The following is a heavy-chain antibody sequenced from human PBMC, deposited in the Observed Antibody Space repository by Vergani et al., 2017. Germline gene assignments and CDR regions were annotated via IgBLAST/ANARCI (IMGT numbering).Heavy chain of an antibody. CDR2: IKSKTDGGTT. CDR3: TTETAWELLNDY. D-gene: IGHD1-26*01. V-gene: IGHV3-15*01. CDR1: GFTFSNAW. Sequence: EVQLVESGGGLVKPGGSLRLSCAASGFTFSNAWMRWVRQAPGKGLEWVGRIKSKTDGGTTDYAAPVKGRFTISRDDSKNTLYLQMNSLKTEDTAVYYCTTETAWELLNDYWGQGTLVTVSS. J-gene: IGHJ4*02.